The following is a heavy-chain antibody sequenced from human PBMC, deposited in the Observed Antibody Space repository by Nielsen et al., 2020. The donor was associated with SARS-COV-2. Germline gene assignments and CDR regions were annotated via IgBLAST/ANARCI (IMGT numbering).Heavy chain of an antibody. J-gene: IGHJ6*02. Sequence: WIRQPAGKGLEWVSSISSSSSYIYHADSVKGRFTISRDNAKNSLYLQMNSLRAEDTAVYYCARREDIVLMVYESYGMDVWGQGTTVTVSS. D-gene: IGHD2-8*01. V-gene: IGHV3-21*01. CDR3: ARREDIVLMVYESYGMDV. CDR2: ISSSSSYI.